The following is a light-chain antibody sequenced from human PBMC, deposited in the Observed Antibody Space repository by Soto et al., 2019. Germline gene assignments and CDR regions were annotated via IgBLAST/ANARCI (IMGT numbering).Light chain of an antibody. CDR2: DAS. Sequence: EIVLTQSPATLSLSPGERATLSCRASQSVDSYLSWYQHKPGQAPRLLIYDASNRATGITARFSGSGSGTDFTLTISSLEPEDFAVYYCQQRSNWPMYTFGQGTKLEIK. CDR3: QQRSNWPMYT. CDR1: QSVDSY. V-gene: IGKV3-11*01. J-gene: IGKJ2*01.